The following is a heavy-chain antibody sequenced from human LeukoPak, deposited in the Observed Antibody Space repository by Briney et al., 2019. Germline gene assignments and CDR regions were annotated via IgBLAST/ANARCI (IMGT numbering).Heavy chain of an antibody. Sequence: GGSLRLSCATSGFTFTDYYMSWIRQAPGKGLEWVSYVSVSGTTMYYADSVKGRFTLSRDNAKNSLYLQMNSLRAEDTAVYYCARVGRLQYGDYVAFDYWGQGTLVTVSS. D-gene: IGHD4-17*01. CDR3: ARVGRLQYGDYVAFDY. V-gene: IGHV3-11*01. CDR2: VSVSGTTM. CDR1: GFTFTDYY. J-gene: IGHJ4*02.